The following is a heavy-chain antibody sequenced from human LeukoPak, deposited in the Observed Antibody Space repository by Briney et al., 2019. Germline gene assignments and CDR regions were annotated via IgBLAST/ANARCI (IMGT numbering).Heavy chain of an antibody. V-gene: IGHV3-33*01. CDR2: IWYDGSNK. Sequence: GGSLRLSYAASGFTFSSYGMHWVRQAPGKGLEWVAVIWYDGSNKYYADSVKGRFTISRDNSKNTLYLQMNSLRAEDTAVYYCARTAAGAFFFDYWGQGTLVTVSS. CDR3: ARTAAGAFFFDY. J-gene: IGHJ4*02. CDR1: GFTFSSYG. D-gene: IGHD6-13*01.